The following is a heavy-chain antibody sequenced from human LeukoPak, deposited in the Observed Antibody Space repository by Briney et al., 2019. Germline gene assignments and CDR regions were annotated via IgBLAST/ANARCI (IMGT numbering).Heavy chain of an antibody. CDR2: IYHSGST. D-gene: IGHD2-21*02. CDR3: ARVVVTAIPSVFFDY. V-gene: IGHV4-38-2*02. CDR1: GYSISSGYY. Sequence: SETLSLTCTVSGYSISSGYYWGWIRQPPGKGLEWIGSIYHSGSTYYNPSLKSRVTISVDTSKNQFSLKLSSVTAADTAVYYCARVVVTAIPSVFFDYWGQGTLVTVSS. J-gene: IGHJ4*02.